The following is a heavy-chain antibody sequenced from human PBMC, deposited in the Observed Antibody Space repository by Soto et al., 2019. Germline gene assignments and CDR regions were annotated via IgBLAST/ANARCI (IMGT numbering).Heavy chain of an antibody. CDR2: IDPSDSYI. D-gene: IGHD2-15*01. Sequence: PGESLKISCKSSGYSLATYWITWVRQMPVKGLEWMGRIDPSDSYINYSPSFQGRVTISADKSLSTAYLQWSSLEASDTAMYYCARLGDCSGGSCFSRYYYHGMDVWGQGTTVTVSS. V-gene: IGHV5-10-1*01. CDR3: ARLGDCSGGSCFSRYYYHGMDV. J-gene: IGHJ6*02. CDR1: GYSLATYW.